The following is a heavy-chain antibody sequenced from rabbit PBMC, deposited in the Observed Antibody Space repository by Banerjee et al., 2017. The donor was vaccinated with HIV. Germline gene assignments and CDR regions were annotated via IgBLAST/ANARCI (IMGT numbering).Heavy chain of an antibody. D-gene: IGHD4-1*01. CDR1: GFSFSNRYV. CDR3: ARDLAGVIGWNFSL. CDR2: IYSSSGST. J-gene: IGHJ4*01. V-gene: IGHV1S43*01. Sequence: QEQLEESGGDLVKPEGSLTLTCKASGFSFSNRYVMCWVRQAPGKGLELIACIYSSSGSTWYASWVNGRFTISRSTSLNTVTLQMTSLTAADTATYFCARDLAGVIGWNFSLWGPGTLVTVS.